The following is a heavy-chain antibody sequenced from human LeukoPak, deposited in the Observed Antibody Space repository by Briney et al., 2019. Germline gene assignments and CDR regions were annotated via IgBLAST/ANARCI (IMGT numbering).Heavy chain of an antibody. CDR1: GFTFSSYA. CDR3: ARDAQYQQYYFDY. V-gene: IGHV3-30-3*01. CDR2: ISYDGSNK. Sequence: GSLRLSCAASGFTFSSYAMHWVRQAPGKGLEWVAVISYDGSNKYYADSVKGRFTISRDNSKNTLYLQMNSLRAEDTAVYYCARDAQYQQYYFDYWGQGTLVTVSS. D-gene: IGHD2-2*01. J-gene: IGHJ4*02.